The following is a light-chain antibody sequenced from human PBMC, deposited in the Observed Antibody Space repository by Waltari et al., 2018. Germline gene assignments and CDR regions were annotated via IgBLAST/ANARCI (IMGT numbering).Light chain of an antibody. Sequence: DIQMTQSPSSLSASVGDRVTITCQASQDISKYLNWYQQKPGKAPKLLIYDASNLETGVPSRFGGSGSGTDFTFTISSLQPEDIAIYYCHQYDVIPRTFGQGTKVEIK. V-gene: IGKV1-33*01. CDR3: HQYDVIPRT. CDR1: QDISKY. CDR2: DAS. J-gene: IGKJ1*01.